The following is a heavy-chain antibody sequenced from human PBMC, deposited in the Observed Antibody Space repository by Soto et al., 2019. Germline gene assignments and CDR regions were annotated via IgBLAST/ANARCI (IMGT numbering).Heavy chain of an antibody. V-gene: IGHV4-31*03. CDR2: IYYSGST. CDR1: GGSISSGGYY. Sequence: SETLSLTCTVSGGSISSGGYYWSWIRQHPGKGLEWIGYIYYSGSTYYNPSLKSRVTISVDTSKNPFSLKLSSVTAADTAVYYCARVPYSSSSIPHGPYYFDYWGQGTLVTVSS. J-gene: IGHJ4*02. D-gene: IGHD6-13*01. CDR3: ARVPYSSSSIPHGPYYFDY.